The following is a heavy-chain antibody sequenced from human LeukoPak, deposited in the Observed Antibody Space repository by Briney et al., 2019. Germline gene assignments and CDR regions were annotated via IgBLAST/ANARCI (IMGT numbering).Heavy chain of an antibody. CDR1: GGTFSSYA. V-gene: IGHV1-69*04. CDR2: IIPILGIA. D-gene: IGHD2-2*01. J-gene: IGHJ4*02. CDR3: AKEAQGCSITSCYFDS. Sequence: GASVKVSCKASGGTFSSYAISWVRQAPGQGLEWMGRIIPILGIANYAQKFQGRVTITADKSTSTAYMELSSLRAEDTAVYYCAKEAQGCSITSCYFDSWGQGTLVTVSS.